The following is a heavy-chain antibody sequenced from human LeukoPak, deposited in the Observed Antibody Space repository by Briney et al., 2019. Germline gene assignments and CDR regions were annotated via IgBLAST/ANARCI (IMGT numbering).Heavy chain of an antibody. J-gene: IGHJ4*02. Sequence: PSETLSLTCGVSGGTFSGYYWSWIRQPPGKGLEWIGEIYHSGKTNYNPTLKSRVTISVDASKREFSLRLNSVTAADAAGYYCARGNNFRFDYWGQETLVTVPS. CDR3: ARGNNFRFDY. V-gene: IGHV4-34*01. CDR2: IYHSGKT. D-gene: IGHD2/OR15-2a*01. CDR1: GGTFSGYY.